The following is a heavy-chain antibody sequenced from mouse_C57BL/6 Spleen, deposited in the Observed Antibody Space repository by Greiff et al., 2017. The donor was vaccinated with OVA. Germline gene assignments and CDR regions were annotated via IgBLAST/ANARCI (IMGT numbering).Heavy chain of an antibody. Sequence: EVQGVESGGGLVKPGGSLKLSCAASGFTFSSYAMSWVRQTPEKRLEWVATISDGGSYTYYPDNVKGRFTISRDNAKNNLYLQMSHLKSEDTAMYYCARDRGGSYYYARDYWGQGTSVTVSS. V-gene: IGHV5-4*01. D-gene: IGHD1-2*01. CDR2: ISDGGSYT. CDR3: ARDRGGSYYYARDY. J-gene: IGHJ4*01. CDR1: GFTFSSYA.